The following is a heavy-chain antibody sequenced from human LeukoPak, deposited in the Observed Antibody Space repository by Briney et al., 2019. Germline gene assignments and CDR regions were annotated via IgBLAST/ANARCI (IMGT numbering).Heavy chain of an antibody. CDR2: INPNSGGT. J-gene: IGHJ4*02. V-gene: IGHV1-2*02. Sequence: ASVKVSCKASGYTFTGYYMHWVRQAPGQGLEWMGWINPNSGGTNYAQKFQGRVTMTRDTSISTAYMGLSGLRSDDTAVYYCARVSPKSGFWSGYYLAYFDYWGQGTLVTVSS. CDR1: GYTFTGYY. CDR3: ARVSPKSGFWSGYYLAYFDY. D-gene: IGHD3-3*01.